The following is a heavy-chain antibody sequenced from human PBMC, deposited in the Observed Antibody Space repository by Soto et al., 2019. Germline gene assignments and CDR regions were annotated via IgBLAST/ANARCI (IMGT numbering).Heavy chain of an antibody. D-gene: IGHD6-6*01. CDR1: GFTFSSYA. J-gene: IGHJ4*02. Sequence: SCAASGFTFSSYAMSWVRQAPGKGLEWVSAISDSGGSTYYADSVKGRFTISRDNSKDTLYLQMNSLRAEDTAVYYCAKDEQLAIDYWGQGTLVTVS. CDR3: AKDEQLAIDY. V-gene: IGHV3-23*01. CDR2: ISDSGGST.